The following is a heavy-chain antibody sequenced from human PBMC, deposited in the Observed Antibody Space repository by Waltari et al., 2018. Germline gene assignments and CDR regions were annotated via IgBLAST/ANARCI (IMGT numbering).Heavy chain of an antibody. CDR1: GGSFSGSY. V-gene: IGHV4-34*01. Sequence: QVQLQQWGAGLLKPSETLSLTCAVYGGSFSGSYWSWIRQPPGKGLEWIGEINHSGSTNYNPSLKSRVTISVDTSKNQFSLKLSSVTAADTAVYYCARGVYYDSSGYYYALNWFDPWGQGTLVTVSS. CDR3: ARGVYYDSSGYYYALNWFDP. J-gene: IGHJ5*02. D-gene: IGHD3-22*01. CDR2: INHSGST.